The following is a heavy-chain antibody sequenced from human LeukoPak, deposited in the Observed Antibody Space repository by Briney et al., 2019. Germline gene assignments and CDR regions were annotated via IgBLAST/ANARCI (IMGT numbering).Heavy chain of an antibody. Sequence: IPSETLSLTCTVSGGSISSYYWSWIWQPPGKGLEWIGYIYTSGSTNYNPSLKSRVTISVDTSKNQFSLKLSSVTAADTAVYYCARSAVMATINFDYWGQGTLVTVSS. J-gene: IGHJ4*02. CDR1: GGSISSYY. V-gene: IGHV4-4*09. CDR2: IYTSGST. D-gene: IGHD5-24*01. CDR3: ARSAVMATINFDY.